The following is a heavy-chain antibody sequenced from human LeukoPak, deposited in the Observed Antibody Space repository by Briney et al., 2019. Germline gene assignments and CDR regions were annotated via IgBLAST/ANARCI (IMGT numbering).Heavy chain of an antibody. D-gene: IGHD1-26*01. Sequence: TGGSLRLSCAASKFAFSSYAMSWVRQAPGKGLEWVSAISGSGGSTYYADSVKGRFTISRDNSKNTLYLQMNSLRAEDTAVYYCAKVGDSGSPLDYWGQGTLVTVSS. CDR3: AKVGDSGSPLDY. CDR2: ISGSGGST. CDR1: KFAFSSYA. J-gene: IGHJ4*02. V-gene: IGHV3-23*01.